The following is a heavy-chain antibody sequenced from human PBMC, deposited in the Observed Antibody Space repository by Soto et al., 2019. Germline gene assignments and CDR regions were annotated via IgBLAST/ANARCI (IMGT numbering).Heavy chain of an antibody. Sequence: SVKVSCKASGGTFSSYAISWVRQAPGQGLEWMGGIIPIFGTANYAQKFQGRVTITADESTSTAYMELSSLRSDDTAVYYCARDVDNGDYSASVYWAQGTLVTVSS. CDR1: GGTFSSYA. CDR2: IIPIFGTA. CDR3: ARDVDNGDYSASVY. J-gene: IGHJ4*02. V-gene: IGHV1-69*13. D-gene: IGHD4-17*01.